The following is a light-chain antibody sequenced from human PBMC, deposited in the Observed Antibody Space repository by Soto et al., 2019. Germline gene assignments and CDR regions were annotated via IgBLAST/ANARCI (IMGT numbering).Light chain of an antibody. CDR1: QSVYSNY. CDR3: QQYGSAPYT. Sequence: LVLTQSPGTLSLSPGERATLSCRASQSVYSNYLAWYQQKPGQAARLLIYGAANRATAIAARFSGSGSATDITLTISRVDTEDFAVEYCQQYGSAPYTFGQGTRLDI. V-gene: IGKV3-20*01. CDR2: GAA. J-gene: IGKJ2*01.